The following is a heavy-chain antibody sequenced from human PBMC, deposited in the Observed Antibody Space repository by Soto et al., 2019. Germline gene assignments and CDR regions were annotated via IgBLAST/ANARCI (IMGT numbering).Heavy chain of an antibody. CDR3: ARDSRGIVVVVAATVYYLDY. CDR1: GDSVSSNSAA. J-gene: IGHJ4*02. Sequence: SQTLSLTCAISGDSVSSNSAAWNWIRQSPSRGLEWLGRTYYRSKWYNDYAVSVKSRITINPDTSKNQFSLQLNSVTPEDTAVYYCARDSRGIVVVVAATVYYLDYWGQGTLVTVSS. D-gene: IGHD2-15*01. CDR2: TYYRSKWYN. V-gene: IGHV6-1*01.